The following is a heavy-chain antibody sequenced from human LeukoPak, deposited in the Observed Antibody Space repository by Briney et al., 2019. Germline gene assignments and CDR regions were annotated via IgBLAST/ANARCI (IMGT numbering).Heavy chain of an antibody. V-gene: IGHV4-59*01. Sequence: PSETLSLTCAVYGGSFSGYYWSWIRQPPGKGLEWIGYMYYTGSANYNPSLRSRVTISVDTSKNQFSLKLSSVTAADTAVYYCTRSLAQLGAWYFDLWGRGTLVTVSS. CDR3: TRSLAQLGAWYFDL. D-gene: IGHD7-27*01. J-gene: IGHJ2*01. CDR1: GGSFSGYY. CDR2: MYYTGSA.